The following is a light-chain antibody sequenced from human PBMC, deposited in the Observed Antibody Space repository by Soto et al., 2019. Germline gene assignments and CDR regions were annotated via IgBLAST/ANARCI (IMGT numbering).Light chain of an antibody. CDR2: KAS. CDR3: QQYNSYWT. CDR1: QSISSR. Sequence: DIQMTQSPSTLSASVGARVTITCRASQSISSRLAWYQQKPEKAPKLLIYKASSLESGVPSRFSGSGSGTEFTLTISSLQPDDSATYYCQQYNSYWTFGQGTKVEIK. J-gene: IGKJ1*01. V-gene: IGKV1-5*03.